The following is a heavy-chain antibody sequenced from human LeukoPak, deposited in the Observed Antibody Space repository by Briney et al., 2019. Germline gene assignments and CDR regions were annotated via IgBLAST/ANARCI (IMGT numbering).Heavy chain of an antibody. J-gene: IGHJ5*02. V-gene: IGHV4-39*01. CDR2: IFYSGCT. CDR1: GGSISSSNYY. CDR3: AKKNLNHPSDP. D-gene: IGHD1-14*01. Sequence: SETLSLTCTVSGGSISSSNYYWGWIRQPPGKGLEWIGTIFYSGCTYYNPSLKSRVTISVDTSKNQFSLKLSSVTAADTAVYYWAKKNLNHPSDPGGQEPLVTVSS.